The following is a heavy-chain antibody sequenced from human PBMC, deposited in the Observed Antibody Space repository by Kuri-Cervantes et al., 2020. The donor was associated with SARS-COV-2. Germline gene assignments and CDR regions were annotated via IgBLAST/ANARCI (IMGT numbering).Heavy chain of an antibody. CDR1: GYTFTSYY. V-gene: IGHV1-46*01. Sequence: ASAKVSCKASGYTFTSYYMHWVRQAPGQGLEWMGIINPSGGSTSYAQKSQGRVTMTRDTSTSTVYMELSSMRSEDTAVYYCARGELTGIDYWGQGTLVTVSS. J-gene: IGHJ4*02. CDR2: INPSGGST. D-gene: IGHD7-27*01. CDR3: ARGELTGIDY.